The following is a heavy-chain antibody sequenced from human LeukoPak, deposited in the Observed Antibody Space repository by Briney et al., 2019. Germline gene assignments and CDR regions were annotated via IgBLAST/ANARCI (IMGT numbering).Heavy chain of an antibody. D-gene: IGHD6-19*01. Sequence: GGSLRLSCAASGFTFSRYWMHWVRQAPGKGLVWFSHINPDGSSTRYADSVKGRFTISRDNAKNTLYLQMNSLRAEDTAVYYCVRVRGAVAATPLEFDYWGQGTLVTVSS. CDR1: GFTFSRYW. J-gene: IGHJ4*02. CDR3: VRVRGAVAATPLEFDY. V-gene: IGHV3-74*01. CDR2: INPDGSST.